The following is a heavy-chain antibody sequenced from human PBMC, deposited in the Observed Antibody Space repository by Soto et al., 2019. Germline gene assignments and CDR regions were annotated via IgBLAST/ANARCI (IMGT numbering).Heavy chain of an antibody. Sequence: QVQLVQSGAEVKKPGSSVKVSCKASGGTFSSYAISWVRQAPGQGLEWMGGIIPISGTANYAQKFQGRVTMTTDESTSTAYMELSRLRSEDTAVYYCARSQGSSTSLEIYYYYYYGMDVWGQGTTVTVSS. J-gene: IGHJ6*02. D-gene: IGHD2-2*01. CDR3: ARSQGSSTSLEIYYYYYYGMDV. CDR1: GGTFSSYA. CDR2: IIPISGTA. V-gene: IGHV1-69*01.